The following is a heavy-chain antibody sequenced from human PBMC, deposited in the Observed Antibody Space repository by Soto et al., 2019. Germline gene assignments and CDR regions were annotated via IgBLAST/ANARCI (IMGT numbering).Heavy chain of an antibody. Sequence: GGSLRLSCAASGFTFSSYAMSWVRQAPGKGLEWVSAISGSGGSTYYADSVKGRFTISRDNSKNTLYLQMNSLRAEDTAVYYCAKGMLPREYDFWSGFVSDYYGMDVWGQGTTVTVSS. V-gene: IGHV3-23*01. CDR2: ISGSGGST. D-gene: IGHD3-3*01. CDR3: AKGMLPREYDFWSGFVSDYYGMDV. CDR1: GFTFSSYA. J-gene: IGHJ6*02.